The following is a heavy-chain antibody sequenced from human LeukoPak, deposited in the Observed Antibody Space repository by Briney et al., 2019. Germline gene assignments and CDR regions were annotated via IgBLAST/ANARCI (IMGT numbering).Heavy chain of an antibody. J-gene: IGHJ4*02. CDR3: ARLSGRDFDF. CDR2: IYPGDSET. D-gene: IGHD1-26*01. Sequence: RGESLKISCKGSGYSFTSYWIGWVRLMSGEGLEWMGIIYPGDSETRYSPSFQGQVTMSVDKSISTAYLQWSSLKSSDTAMYYCARLSGRDFDFWGQGTLVTVSS. CDR1: GYSFTSYW. V-gene: IGHV5-51*01.